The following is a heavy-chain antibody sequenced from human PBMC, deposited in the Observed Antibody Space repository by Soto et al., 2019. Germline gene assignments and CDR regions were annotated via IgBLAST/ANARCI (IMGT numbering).Heavy chain of an antibody. CDR3: VKDMGQAAVGIRFPYGLDV. V-gene: IGHV3-64D*06. CDR1: GFTVSSFG. Sequence: GGSLRLSCSGSGFTVSSFGMHWVRQAPGKGLEHVSTLSSNGIGTYYADSVKGRFTLSRDTSKNTLYLQMSSLRTEDTAVYYLVKDMGQAAVGIRFPYGLDVLGLGTTVTVSS. J-gene: IGHJ6*02. CDR2: LSSNGIGT. D-gene: IGHD6-13*01.